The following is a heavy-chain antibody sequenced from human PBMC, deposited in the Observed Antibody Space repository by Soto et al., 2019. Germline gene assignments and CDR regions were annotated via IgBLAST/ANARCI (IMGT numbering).Heavy chain of an antibody. CDR1: GGTFSSYA. V-gene: IGHV1-69*01. CDR3: ASYCSSTSCRRYYYYGMDV. CDR2: IIPIFGTA. J-gene: IGHJ6*02. D-gene: IGHD2-2*01. Sequence: QVQLVQSGAEVKKPGSSVTVSCKASGGTFSSYAISWVRQAPGQGLEWMGGIIPIFGTANYAQKFQGRVTITADESTSTAYMELSSLRSEDTAVYYCASYCSSTSCRRYYYYGMDVWGQGTTVTVSS.